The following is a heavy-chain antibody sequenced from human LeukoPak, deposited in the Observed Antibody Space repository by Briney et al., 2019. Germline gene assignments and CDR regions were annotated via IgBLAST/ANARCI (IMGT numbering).Heavy chain of an antibody. J-gene: IGHJ4*02. D-gene: IGHD6-13*01. CDR3: ARDLYGSSSRGFDY. V-gene: IGHV3-7*01. CDR2: IKQDGSEK. CDR1: GFTFSAYW. Sequence: GGALRLSCAASGFTFSAYWMSWVRQAPGKGLEWMATIKQDGSEKYYVDSVTGRFTVSRDNAENSLFLQMNSLRAEDTAVYYCARDLYGSSSRGFDYWGQGTLVTVSS.